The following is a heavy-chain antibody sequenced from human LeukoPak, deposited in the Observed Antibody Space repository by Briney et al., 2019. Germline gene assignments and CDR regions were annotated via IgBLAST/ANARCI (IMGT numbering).Heavy chain of an antibody. D-gene: IGHD3-10*01. CDR2: ISDSGANT. CDR3: AKDGNYYGSGSVDY. J-gene: IGHJ4*02. V-gene: IGHV3-23*01. CDR1: GFTFSSYS. Sequence: GGSLRLSCAASGFTFSSYSMSWVRQAPGKGLEWVSIISDSGANTYYADSVRGRFTISRDNSKNTLYLQMNSLRAEDTAVYYCAKDGNYYGSGSVDYWGQGTLVTVSS.